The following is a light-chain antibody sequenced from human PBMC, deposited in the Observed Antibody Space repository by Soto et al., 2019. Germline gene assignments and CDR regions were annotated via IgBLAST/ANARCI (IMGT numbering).Light chain of an antibody. V-gene: IGKV3-20*01. Sequence: EIVLTQSPGTLSLSPGESATLSCRASQSVSRNYLAWYQQIPGQAPRLLIFLASIRATGIPERFSGSGSGTDFTLTISRLEPEDFAVYYCQQYGDSPRTFGHGTKVEIK. CDR2: LAS. CDR1: QSVSRNY. J-gene: IGKJ3*01. CDR3: QQYGDSPRT.